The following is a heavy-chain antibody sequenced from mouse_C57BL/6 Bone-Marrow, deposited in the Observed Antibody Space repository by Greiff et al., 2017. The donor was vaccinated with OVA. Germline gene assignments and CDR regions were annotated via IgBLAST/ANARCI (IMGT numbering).Heavy chain of an antibody. J-gene: IGHJ3*01. CDR2: IYPRSGNT. CDR3: ARKGAY. V-gene: IGHV1-81*01. Sequence: VQLQQSGAELARPGASVKLSCKASGYTFTSYGISWVKQRPGQGLEWIGGIYPRSGNTYYIEKFKGKATLTADKSSSTAYMELRRLTSEDSAVYFCARKGAYWGQGTLVTVSA. CDR1: GYTFTSYG.